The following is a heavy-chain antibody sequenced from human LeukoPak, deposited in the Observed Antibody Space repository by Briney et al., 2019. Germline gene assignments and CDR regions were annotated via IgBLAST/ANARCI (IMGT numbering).Heavy chain of an antibody. Sequence: SETLSLTCAVYGGSFSGYYWSWIRQPPGKGLEWIGEINHSGSTNYNPSLKSRVTISVDTSKNQFSLKLSSVTAADTAVYYCARGPRYFGAFDIWGQGKMVTVSS. CDR2: INHSGST. J-gene: IGHJ3*02. V-gene: IGHV4-34*01. D-gene: IGHD3-9*01. CDR1: GGSFSGYY. CDR3: ARGPRYFGAFDI.